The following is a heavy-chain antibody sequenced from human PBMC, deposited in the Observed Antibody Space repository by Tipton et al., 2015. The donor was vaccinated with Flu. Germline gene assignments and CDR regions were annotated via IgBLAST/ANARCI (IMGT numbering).Heavy chain of an antibody. Sequence: QLVQSGAEVKKPGASVKVSCKASGYTFTGYFLYWVRQAPGQGLEWMGIINPSGGSTTYAQEFQGRVTMTRDRSTSTVYMELRSLRSEDTAVYYCVRDTNDRSGPWGKGTLVTVSS. CDR2: INPSGGST. V-gene: IGHV1-46*01. J-gene: IGHJ5*02. CDR3: VRDTNDRSGP. CDR1: GYTFTGYF. D-gene: IGHD3-22*01.